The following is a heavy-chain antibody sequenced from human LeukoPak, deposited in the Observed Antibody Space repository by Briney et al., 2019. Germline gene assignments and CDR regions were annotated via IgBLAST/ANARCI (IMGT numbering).Heavy chain of an antibody. Sequence: ASVKVSCKASGYTFTGYYMHWVRQAPGQGLEGMGWINPNSGGTNYAQKFQGRVTMTRDTSISTAYMELSRLRSDDTAVYYCAREDYSNYGNWFDPWGQGTLVTVSS. CDR1: GYTFTGYY. CDR3: AREDYSNYGNWFDP. J-gene: IGHJ5*02. CDR2: INPNSGGT. D-gene: IGHD4-11*01. V-gene: IGHV1-2*02.